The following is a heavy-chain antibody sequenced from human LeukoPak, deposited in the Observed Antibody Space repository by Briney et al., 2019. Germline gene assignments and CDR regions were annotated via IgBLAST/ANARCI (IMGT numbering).Heavy chain of an antibody. CDR2: IYYSGST. CDR1: GGSISSYY. J-gene: IGHJ4*02. Sequence: SETLSLTCTVSGGSISSYYWGWIRQPPGKGLEWIGSIYYSGSTYYNPSLKSRVTISVDTSKNQFSLKLSSVTAADTAVYYCAARLYIAAANFDYWGQGTLVTVSS. CDR3: AARLYIAAANFDY. D-gene: IGHD6-13*01. V-gene: IGHV4-39*07.